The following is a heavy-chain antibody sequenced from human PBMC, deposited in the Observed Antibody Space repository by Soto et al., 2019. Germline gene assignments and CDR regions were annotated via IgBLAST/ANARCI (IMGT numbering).Heavy chain of an antibody. CDR2: IYYSGST. D-gene: IGHD3-9*01. V-gene: IGHV4-30-4*01. J-gene: IGHJ6*02. CDR3: ASNRGYFDWLRHYYGMDV. Sequence: SETLSLTCTVSGGSISSGDYYWSWIRQPPGKGLEWIGYIYYSGSTYYNPSLKSRVTISVDTSKNQFSLKLSSVTAADTAVYYCASNRGYFDWLRHYYGMDVWGQGTTVTVSS. CDR1: GGSISSGDYY.